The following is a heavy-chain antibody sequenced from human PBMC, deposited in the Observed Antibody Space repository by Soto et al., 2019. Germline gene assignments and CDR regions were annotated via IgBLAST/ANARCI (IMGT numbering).Heavy chain of an antibody. CDR2: IYYSGST. CDR3: ARDGMDSTYMDV. Sequence: SETLSLTCTVSGGSISSGGYHWSWIRQHPGKGLEWIGYIYYSGSTYYNPSLKSRVTISVDTSKNQFSLKLSSVTAADTAVYYCARDGMDSTYMDVWGQGTTVTVSS. J-gene: IGHJ6*02. V-gene: IGHV4-31*03. D-gene: IGHD1-20*01. CDR1: GGSISSGGYH.